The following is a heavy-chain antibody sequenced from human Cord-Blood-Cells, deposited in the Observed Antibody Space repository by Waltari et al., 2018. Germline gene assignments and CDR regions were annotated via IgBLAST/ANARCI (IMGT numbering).Heavy chain of an antibody. CDR1: GYTFTGYY. D-gene: IGHD3-10*01. CDR3: VRVVRGPYYYYGMDV. J-gene: IGHJ6*02. V-gene: IGHV1-2*02. CDR2: NNPNHGWT. Sequence: QVQLVQSGAEVKKPGASVKVSCKASGYTFTGYYMHWVRQAPGQGLEWVGWNNPNHGWTNYHQKFQGRGTMTKDTSLSTALMGPGRLGSDHTAVYYCVRVVRGPYYYYGMDVWGQGTTVTVSS.